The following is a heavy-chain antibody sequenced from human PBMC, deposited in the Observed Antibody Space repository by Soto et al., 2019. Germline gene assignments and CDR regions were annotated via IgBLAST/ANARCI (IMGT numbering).Heavy chain of an antibody. CDR3: ARDHSSGWYYYYYGMDV. CDR1: GYTFTSYA. J-gene: IGHJ6*02. V-gene: IGHV1-3*01. CDR2: INAGNGNT. D-gene: IGHD6-19*01. Sequence: QVQLVQSGAEVKKPGASVKVSCKASGYTFTSYAMHWVRQAPGQRLEWMGWINAGNGNTKYSQKFQGRVTITRDTSASTDYMELSSLRSEDTAVYYCARDHSSGWYYYYYGMDVWGQGTTVTVSS.